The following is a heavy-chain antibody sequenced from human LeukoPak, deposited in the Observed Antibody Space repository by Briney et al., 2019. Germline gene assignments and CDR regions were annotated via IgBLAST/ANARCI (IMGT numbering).Heavy chain of an antibody. J-gene: IGHJ4*02. CDR2: IYYSGST. D-gene: IGHD6-13*01. CDR3: ARVSAAADAVDY. CDR1: GGSISSGDYY. Sequence: PSQTLSLTCIVSGGSISSGDYYWSWIRQPPGKGLEWIGYIYYSGSTYYNPSLKSRVTISVDTSKNQFSLKLSSVTAADTAVYYCARVSAAADAVDYWGQGTLVTVSS. V-gene: IGHV4-30-4*01.